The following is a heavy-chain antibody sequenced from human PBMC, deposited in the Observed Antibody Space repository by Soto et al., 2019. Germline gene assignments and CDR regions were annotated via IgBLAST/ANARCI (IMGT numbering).Heavy chain of an antibody. Sequence: QITLKESGPTLVKPTQTLTLTCTFSGFSLSTSGVGVGWIRQPPGKALEWLALIYWDDDKPYSPSLKNRLTITKDTSKNQVVLTMTNMDPVDTATYYCAHLGAPNRYFQHWGQGTLVTVSS. CDR3: AHLGAPNRYFQH. D-gene: IGHD1-26*01. CDR1: GFSLSTSGVG. CDR2: IYWDDDK. J-gene: IGHJ1*01. V-gene: IGHV2-5*02.